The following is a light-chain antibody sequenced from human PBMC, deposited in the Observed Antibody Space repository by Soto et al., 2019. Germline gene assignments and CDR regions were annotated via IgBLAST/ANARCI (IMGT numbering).Light chain of an antibody. J-gene: IGKJ5*01. CDR2: DAS. CDR1: QTISRW. CDR3: HSRA. Sequence: DIQMTPTSSTLSASVGDGVTFTCRASQTISRWLAWYQQKPGRAPKLLIYDASTLESGVPSRFSGSGSETEFTLTISRLQPDDFATYFCHSRAFGQGTRLEIK. V-gene: IGKV1-5*01.